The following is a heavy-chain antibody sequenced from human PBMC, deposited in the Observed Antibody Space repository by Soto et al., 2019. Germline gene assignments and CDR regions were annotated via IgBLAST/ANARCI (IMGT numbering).Heavy chain of an antibody. CDR3: ARSMYDSSGYFRECAFDI. V-gene: IGHV1-69*06. Sequence: RASVKVSCKASGGTFSSYAISWVRQAPGQGLEWMGGIIPIFGTANYAQKFQGRVTITADKSTSTAYMELSSLRSEDTAVYYCARSMYDSSGYFRECAFDIWGQGTMVTVSS. D-gene: IGHD3-22*01. CDR2: IIPIFGTA. CDR1: GGTFSSYA. J-gene: IGHJ3*02.